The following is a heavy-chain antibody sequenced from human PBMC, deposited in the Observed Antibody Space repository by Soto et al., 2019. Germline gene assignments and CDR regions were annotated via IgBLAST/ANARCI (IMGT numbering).Heavy chain of an antibody. CDR3: ARALTVVDPYLDY. CDR1: GFTVSSNY. V-gene: IGHV3-66*01. Sequence: PGGSLRLSCAASGFTVSSNYMSWVRQAPGKGLEWVSVIYSGGSTYYADSVKGRFTISRDNSKNTLYLQMNSLRAEDAAVYYCARALTVVDPYLDYWGQGTLVTVSS. J-gene: IGHJ4*02. D-gene: IGHD2-15*01. CDR2: IYSGGST.